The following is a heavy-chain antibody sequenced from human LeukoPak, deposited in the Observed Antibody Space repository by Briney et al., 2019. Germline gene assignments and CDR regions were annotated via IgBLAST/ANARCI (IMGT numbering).Heavy chain of an antibody. J-gene: IGHJ5*02. CDR1: GYTFTGYY. CDR3: ARDFKTEYGDYVWWFDP. Sequence: ASVKVSCKASGYTFTGYYMHWVRQAPGQGLEWMGWINPNSGGTNYAQKFQGWVTMTRDTSISTAYMELSRLRSDDTAVYYCARDFKTEYGDYVWWFDPWGQGTLVTVSS. CDR2: INPNSGGT. V-gene: IGHV1-2*04. D-gene: IGHD4-17*01.